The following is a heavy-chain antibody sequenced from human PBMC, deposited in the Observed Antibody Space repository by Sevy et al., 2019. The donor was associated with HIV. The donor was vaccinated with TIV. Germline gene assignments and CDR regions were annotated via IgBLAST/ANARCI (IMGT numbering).Heavy chain of an antibody. CDR2: ISGSGGST. Sequence: GGSLRLSCAASGFTFSSYAMSWVRQAPGKGLEWVSAISGSGGSTYYADSVKGRFTISRDNSKNTLYLQMNSLRAEDTAVYYCAKREKLRYFDWLSSVTRTFDYWGQGTLVTVSS. J-gene: IGHJ4*02. CDR1: GFTFSSYA. V-gene: IGHV3-23*01. CDR3: AKREKLRYFDWLSSVTRTFDY. D-gene: IGHD3-9*01.